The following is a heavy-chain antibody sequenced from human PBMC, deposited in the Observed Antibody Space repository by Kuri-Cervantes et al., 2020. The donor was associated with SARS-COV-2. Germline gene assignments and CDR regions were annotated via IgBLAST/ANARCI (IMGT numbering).Heavy chain of an antibody. CDR1: GFTFSSYG. D-gene: IGHD2-15*01. J-gene: IGHJ3*02. Sequence: GESLKISCAASGFTFSSYGMHWVRQAPGKGLEWVAVIWYDGSNKYYADSVKGRFTISRDNAKNSLYLQMNSLRAEDAAVYYCARDSEVVVAPSAFDIWGQGTMVTVSS. V-gene: IGHV3-33*08. CDR2: IWYDGSNK. CDR3: ARDSEVVVAPSAFDI.